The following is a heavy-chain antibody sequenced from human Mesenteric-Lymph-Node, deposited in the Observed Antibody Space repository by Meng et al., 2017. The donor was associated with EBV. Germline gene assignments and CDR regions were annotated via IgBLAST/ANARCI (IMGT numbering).Heavy chain of an antibody. CDR3: ARENPARGNWFDP. V-gene: IGHV4-61*01. CDR1: GGSVSSTSYY. Sequence: QWQLQEQGPGRVKPSETLSLTCTVSGGSVSSTSYYWSWIRQPPGKRLEWIGYVYYSGSTNYNPSLKSRVTISVDTSKNQFSLNLYAVTAADTAVYYCARENPARGNWFDPWGQGALVTVSS. CDR2: VYYSGST. D-gene: IGHD3-10*01. J-gene: IGHJ5*02.